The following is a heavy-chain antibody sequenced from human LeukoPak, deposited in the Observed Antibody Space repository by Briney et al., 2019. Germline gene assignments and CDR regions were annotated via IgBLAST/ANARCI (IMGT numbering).Heavy chain of an antibody. CDR3: AKDIVGGGDDY. CDR2: ISGSGGNT. Sequence: PGGSLRLSCAASGFTFSSYEMNWVRQAPGKGLEWVSAISGSGGNTYFADSVRGRFTISRDNSKNTLYLQMNSLRADDTAVYYCAKDIVGGGDDYWGQGTLVIVSS. J-gene: IGHJ4*02. V-gene: IGHV3-23*01. CDR1: GFTFSSYE. D-gene: IGHD2-21*02.